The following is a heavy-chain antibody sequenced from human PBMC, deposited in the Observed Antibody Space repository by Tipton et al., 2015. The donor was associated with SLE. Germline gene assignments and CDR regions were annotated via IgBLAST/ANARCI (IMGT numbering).Heavy chain of an antibody. D-gene: IGHD4-17*01. CDR2: ISSSGSTI. V-gene: IGHV3-48*03. CDR3: ARDPLGDPAPL. Sequence: SLRLSCAASGFTFSSYEMNWVRQAPGKGLEWVSYISSSGSTIYYADSVKGRFTISRDTAKNSLYLQMNSLRAEDTAVYYCARDPLGDPAPLRGQGTLVTVSS. J-gene: IGHJ4*02. CDR1: GFTFSSYE.